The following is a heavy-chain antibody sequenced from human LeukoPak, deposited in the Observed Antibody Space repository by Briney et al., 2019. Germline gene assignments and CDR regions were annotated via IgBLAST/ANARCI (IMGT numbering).Heavy chain of an antibody. V-gene: IGHV1-69*13. Sequence: SSVKVSCKASGGTFSSYAISWVRQAPGQGLEWMGGIIPIFDTANYAQKFQGRVTITADESTSTAYMELSSLRSEDTAVYYCARGHFTGPTVTTCGGVIDYWGEGTLVTVSS. J-gene: IGHJ4*02. CDR3: ARGHFTGPTVTTCGGVIDY. D-gene: IGHD3-16*01. CDR1: GGTFSSYA. CDR2: IIPIFDTA.